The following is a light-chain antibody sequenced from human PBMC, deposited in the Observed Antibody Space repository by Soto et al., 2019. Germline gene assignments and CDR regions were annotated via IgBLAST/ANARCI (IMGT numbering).Light chain of an antibody. V-gene: IGKV3-15*01. J-gene: IGKJ1*01. CDR3: QHFNSWPLL. CDR2: GAS. Sequence: EIVMTQSPATLSVSPGERATLSCRASQNVNNRLAWYQQKAGQPPRLLIYGASTRATGIPARFSGSGSGTEFTLTISSLQSEDFAVYYCQHFNSWPLLFGQGTKVEIK. CDR1: QNVNNR.